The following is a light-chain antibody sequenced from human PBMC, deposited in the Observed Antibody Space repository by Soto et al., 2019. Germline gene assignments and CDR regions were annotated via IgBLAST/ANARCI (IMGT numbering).Light chain of an antibody. J-gene: IGLJ1*01. CDR2: DVT. CDR3: GSITRSSTSV. V-gene: IGLV2-14*01. CDR1: SSDVGGFEY. Sequence: QSVLSQPASVSGSPGQSITISCTGTSSDVGGFEYVSWYQHQPGKAPKLIIYDVTKRPSWVSNRFSGSKSGNTASLTISGIQAEDEGDYYCGSITRSSTSVFGTGTKVTVL.